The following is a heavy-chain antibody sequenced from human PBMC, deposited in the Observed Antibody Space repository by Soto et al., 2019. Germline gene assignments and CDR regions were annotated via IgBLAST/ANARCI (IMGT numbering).Heavy chain of an antibody. J-gene: IGHJ6*02. CDR3: ARRVGAAPFYFYGLDV. CDR1: GFPLSTNAVG. Sequence: QITLKESDPTLVKPTQTLTLTCTVSGFPLSTNAVGVAWIRQPPGTALEWLGFTYWNDDKRYSPPLTSPLTITRDTSNNQVVLTSTDMDPIDTATYYCARRVGAAPFYFYGLDVWGQGITVTVSS. D-gene: IGHD1-26*01. CDR2: TYWNDDK. V-gene: IGHV2-5*01.